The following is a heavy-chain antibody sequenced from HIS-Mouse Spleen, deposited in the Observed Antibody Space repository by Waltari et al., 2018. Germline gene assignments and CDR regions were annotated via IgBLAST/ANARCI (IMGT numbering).Heavy chain of an antibody. CDR2: ISRSSSST. D-gene: IGHD7-27*01. Sequence: EVQLVHSGGGLVKRGGSLRLSCAASGFTFTSYSMNWVRQAPGKGVGWVVTISRSSSSTYSADAVKGRFTISRDNAKNALYLQMNSPRAEDTAVYYCARRLLTGDAFDIWGQGTMVTVSS. CDR1: GFTFTSYS. V-gene: IGHV3-21*01. J-gene: IGHJ3*02. CDR3: ARRLLTGDAFDI.